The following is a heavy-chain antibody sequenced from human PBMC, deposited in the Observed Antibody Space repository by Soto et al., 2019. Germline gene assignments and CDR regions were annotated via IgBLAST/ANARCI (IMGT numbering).Heavy chain of an antibody. V-gene: IGHV3-33*01. J-gene: IGHJ6*02. CDR1: GFTFSSYG. CDR2: IWYDGSNK. D-gene: IGHD6-13*01. CDR3: ARDASSSYYYYYYYGMDV. Sequence: GGSLRLSCAASGFTFSSYGMHWVRQAPGKGLEWVAVIWYDGSNKYYADSVKGRFTISRDNSKNTLYLQMNSLRAEDTAVYYCARDASSSYYYYYYYGMDVWGQGTTVTVSS.